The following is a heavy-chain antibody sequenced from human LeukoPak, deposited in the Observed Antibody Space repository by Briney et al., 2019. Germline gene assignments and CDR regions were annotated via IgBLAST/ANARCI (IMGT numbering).Heavy chain of an antibody. CDR2: IYHSGST. CDR3: AREGNFYDRNGYL. J-gene: IGHJ4*02. D-gene: IGHD3-22*01. Sequence: PSETLSLTCTVSGGSISSSSYYWGWIRQPPMKGLEWIGSIYHSGSTYYNPSLKSRVTISVDTSKNQLSLKLSSVTAADTAVYYCAREGNFYDRNGYLWGQGTQVTVSS. CDR1: GGSISSSSYY. V-gene: IGHV4-39*07.